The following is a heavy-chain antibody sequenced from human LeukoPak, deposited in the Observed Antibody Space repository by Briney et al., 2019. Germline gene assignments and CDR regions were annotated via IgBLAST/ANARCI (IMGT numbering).Heavy chain of an antibody. CDR3: ARPGRGSTYYYGMDV. CDR1: GLTFSDYY. V-gene: IGHV3-11*01. CDR2: ISSSGSTI. D-gene: IGHD2-15*01. J-gene: IGHJ6*02. Sequence: GGSLRLSCEASGLTFSDYYMSWIRQAPGKGLEWVSYISSSGSTIYYADSVKGRFTISRDNAKNSLYLQMNSLRAEDTAVYYCARPGRGSTYYYGMDVWGQGTTVTVSS.